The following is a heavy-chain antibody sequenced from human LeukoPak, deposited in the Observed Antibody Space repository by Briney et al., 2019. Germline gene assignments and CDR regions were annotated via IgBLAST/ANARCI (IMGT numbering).Heavy chain of an antibody. J-gene: IGHJ4*02. CDR1: GFTFSDYY. Sequence: GGSLRLSCAASGFTFSDYYMSWIRQAPGKGLEWVSYINSSSSYTNYADSVKGRFTISRDNAKTSLYLQMNSLRVEDTAIYYCARGGVDSYDFDYWGQGTLVTVS. V-gene: IGHV3-11*05. CDR3: ARGGVDSYDFDY. CDR2: INSSSSYT. D-gene: IGHD2-21*02.